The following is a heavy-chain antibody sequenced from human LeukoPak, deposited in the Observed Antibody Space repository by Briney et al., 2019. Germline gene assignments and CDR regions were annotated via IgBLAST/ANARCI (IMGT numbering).Heavy chain of an antibody. V-gene: IGHV3-48*02. J-gene: IGHJ4*02. CDR3: ARDFCSGGSCGFDY. CDR2: ISSIGSTI. Sequence: GGSLRLSCAASGFTLSSYSMNWVRQAPGKGLEWISYISSIGSTIYYADSVKGRFTISRDNAENSLYLRMYSLRDEDTAVYYCARDFCSGGSCGFDYWGQGTLVTVSS. D-gene: IGHD2-15*01. CDR1: GFTLSSYS.